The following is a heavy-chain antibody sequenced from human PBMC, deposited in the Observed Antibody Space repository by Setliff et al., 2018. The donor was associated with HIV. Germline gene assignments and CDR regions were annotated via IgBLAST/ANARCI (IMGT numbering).Heavy chain of an antibody. D-gene: IGHD2-15*01. CDR2: IYYSGNT. J-gene: IGHJ3*02. Sequence: SETLSLTCTVSGGSISSGDYYWTWIRQPPGKGLEWIGYIYYSGNTYSNPSLKSRITISIDTSKNQFSLRLNSVTAADTAVYYCARGGCSGGSCYSGAFESWGQGTMVTVSS. V-gene: IGHV4-30-4*08. CDR1: GGSISSGDYY. CDR3: ARGGCSGGSCYSGAFES.